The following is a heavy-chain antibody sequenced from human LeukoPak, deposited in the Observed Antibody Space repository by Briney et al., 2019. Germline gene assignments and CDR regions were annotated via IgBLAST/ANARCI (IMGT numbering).Heavy chain of an antibody. Sequence: PGGSLRLSCAASGFTFSNYYMHWVRQASGKGLVWVSHINSDGTRTNYADSVKGRFTISRDNAKNTLYLQMNSLGAEDTAVYYCSRGAYPYSSDHWGQGSLVSVSS. CDR2: INSDGTRT. J-gene: IGHJ4*02. D-gene: IGHD2-21*01. V-gene: IGHV3-74*01. CDR1: GFTFSNYY. CDR3: SRGAYPYSSDH.